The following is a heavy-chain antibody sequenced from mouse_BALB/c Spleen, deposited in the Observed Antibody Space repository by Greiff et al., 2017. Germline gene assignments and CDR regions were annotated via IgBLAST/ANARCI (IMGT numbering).Heavy chain of an antibody. J-gene: IGHJ2*01. CDR2: ISYSGST. CDR3: ASTVGCDY. Sequence: DVQLQESGPGLVKPSQSLSLTCTVTGYSITSDYAWNWIRQFPGNKLEWMGYISYSGSTSYNPSLKSRISITRDTSKNQFFLQLNSVTTEDTATYDCASTVGCDYWGQGTTLTVSS. CDR1: GYSITSDYA. V-gene: IGHV3-2*02. D-gene: IGHD1-1*01.